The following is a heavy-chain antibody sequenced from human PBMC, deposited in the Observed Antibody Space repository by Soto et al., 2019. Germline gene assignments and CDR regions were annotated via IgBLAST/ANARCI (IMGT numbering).Heavy chain of an antibody. J-gene: IGHJ5*02. V-gene: IGHV1-18*04. CDR1: GYTFTTYD. Sequence: QVQLVQSGAELKKPGASVKVSCKASGYTFTTYDITWVRQAPGQGLEWMGWISGYNGNTKYAQRLQGRVTMTTETSTSTAYMELRSLRSDDTAVYYCARDSTARLAWFDPWGHGTLVIVSS. CDR2: ISGYNGNT. D-gene: IGHD6-6*01. CDR3: ARDSTARLAWFDP.